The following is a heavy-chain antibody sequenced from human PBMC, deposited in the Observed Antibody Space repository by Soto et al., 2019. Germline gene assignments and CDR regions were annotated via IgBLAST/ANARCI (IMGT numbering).Heavy chain of an antibody. D-gene: IGHD6-19*01. CDR3: AKVSGWYISHFDY. V-gene: IGHV3-30*18. Sequence: QVQLVESGGGVVQPGRSLRLSCAASGFTFSSYGMHWVRQAPGKGLEWVAVISYDGSNKYYADSVKGRFTISRDNSKNTLYLQMNSLSAEDTAVYYCAKVSGWYISHFDYWGQGTLVTVSS. CDR1: GFTFSSYG. CDR2: ISYDGSNK. J-gene: IGHJ4*02.